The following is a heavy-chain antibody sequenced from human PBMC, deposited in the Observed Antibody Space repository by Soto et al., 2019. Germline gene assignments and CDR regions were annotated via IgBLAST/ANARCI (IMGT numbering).Heavy chain of an antibody. CDR2: ISSTSTYI. CDR1: GFTLSSYS. J-gene: IGHJ4*02. D-gene: IGHD3-10*01. V-gene: IGHV3-21*01. Sequence: EVQLVESGGGLVKPGGSLRLSCAASGFTLSSYSMNWVRQAPGKGLEWVSSISSTSTYIYYTDSVKGRFTISRDNAKNSLSLQMNSLRGEDTGVYYCARASEGLNKVWGGSPTDYWGQSSLVTVSS. CDR3: ARASEGLNKVWGGSPTDY.